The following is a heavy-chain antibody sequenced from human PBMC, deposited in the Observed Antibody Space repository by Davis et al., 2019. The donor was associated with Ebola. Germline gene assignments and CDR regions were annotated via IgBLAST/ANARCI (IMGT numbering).Heavy chain of an antibody. CDR3: ARALYDYDFWSGYLQYYFDY. CDR2: INPNSGGT. Sequence: ASVKVSCKASAYTFTGYYMHWVRQAPGQGLEWMGWINPNSGGTNYAQKFQGRVTMTRDTSISTAYMELSRLRSDDPAVYYCARALYDYDFWSGYLQYYFDYWGQGTLVTVSS. J-gene: IGHJ4*02. D-gene: IGHD3-3*01. V-gene: IGHV1-2*02. CDR1: AYTFTGYY.